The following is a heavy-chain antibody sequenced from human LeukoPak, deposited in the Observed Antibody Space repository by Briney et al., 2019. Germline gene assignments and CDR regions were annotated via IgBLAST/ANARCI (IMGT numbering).Heavy chain of an antibody. D-gene: IGHD2-15*01. V-gene: IGHV4-4*07. Sequence: SETLSLTCTVSGGSISSYYWSWIRQPAGKGLEWIGRIYSRGSTKYNPSLKSRVTMSVDTSKNQVSLKLSSVTAADTAVYYCARVLRYCSGGNCYSGGLGYMDVWGKGTTVTISS. CDR1: GGSISSYY. CDR2: IYSRGST. J-gene: IGHJ6*03. CDR3: ARVLRYCSGGNCYSGGLGYMDV.